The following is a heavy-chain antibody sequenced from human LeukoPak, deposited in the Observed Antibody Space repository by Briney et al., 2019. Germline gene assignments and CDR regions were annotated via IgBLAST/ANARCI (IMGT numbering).Heavy chain of an antibody. J-gene: IGHJ5*02. CDR2: IYYDGNA. V-gene: IGHV4-39*01. Sequence: SETLSLTCTVSGDSLSRSTYYWGWIRQPPGKGLEWIGSIYYDGNAFYNPSLKSRVTISVDTSKNHFSVALSSVTAADTAVFYCARHGWNNGYFDPWGQGTLVTVSS. CDR1: GDSLSRSTYY. D-gene: IGHD1/OR15-1a*01. CDR3: ARHGWNNGYFDP.